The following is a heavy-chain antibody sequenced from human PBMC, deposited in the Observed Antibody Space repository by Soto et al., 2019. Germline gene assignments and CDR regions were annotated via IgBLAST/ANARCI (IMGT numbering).Heavy chain of an antibody. CDR1: GFIFSGSA. J-gene: IGHJ3*02. CDR2: IRSKGNNYAT. D-gene: IGHD1-26*01. CDR3: ARIYSDALDI. V-gene: IGHV3-73*01. Sequence: GGSLRLSCAASGFIFSGSAIHWVRQASGKGLEWVARIRSKGNNYATAYAASVKGRFTISRDDSKKTAYLQLNSLKAEDTAIYYCARIYSDALDIWGQGTMVTV.